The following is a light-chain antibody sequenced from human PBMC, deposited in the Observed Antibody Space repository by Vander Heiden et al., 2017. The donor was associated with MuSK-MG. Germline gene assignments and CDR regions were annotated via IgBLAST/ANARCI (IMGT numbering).Light chain of an antibody. V-gene: IGKV1-12*01. Sequence: DIQMTQPPSSVSASVGDRVTLTCRASQGISSWLDWYQQKPGKAPKLLIYAASSLQSGVPSRFSGSGSGTDFTLTISSLQPEDFATYYCQQANSFPLTFGGGTKVEIK. CDR3: QQANSFPLT. CDR2: AAS. J-gene: IGKJ4*01. CDR1: QGISSW.